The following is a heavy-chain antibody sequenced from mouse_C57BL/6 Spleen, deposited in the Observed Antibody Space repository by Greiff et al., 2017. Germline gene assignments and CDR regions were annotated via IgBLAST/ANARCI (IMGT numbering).Heavy chain of an antibody. CDR3: ARSRSTMGY. Sequence: QVQLKESGAELVKPGASVKISCKASGYAFSSYWMNWVKQRPGKGLEWIGQIYPGDGDTNYNGNFKGKATLTADNSASPAYMQLSSLTSEDSAVYFCARSRSTMGYWGQGASVTVSS. CDR2: IYPGDGDT. D-gene: IGHD5-1*01. V-gene: IGHV1-80*01. J-gene: IGHJ4*01. CDR1: GYAFSSYW.